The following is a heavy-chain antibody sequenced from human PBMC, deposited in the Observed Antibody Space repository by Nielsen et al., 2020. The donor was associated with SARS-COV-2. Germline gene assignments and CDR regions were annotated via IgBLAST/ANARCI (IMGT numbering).Heavy chain of an antibody. CDR1: GFTFSSNA. J-gene: IGHJ4*02. D-gene: IGHD5-18*01. Sequence: GESLKISCAASGFTFSSNAMSWVRLAPGKGLEWVSGISGRGGSTYYADSVKGRFTISRDNTKNTLYLQMNSLRAEDTAVYYCAHMGHADTAMAHFHYWGQGTLVTVSS. V-gene: IGHV3-23*01. CDR3: AHMGHADTAMAHFHY. CDR2: ISGRGGST.